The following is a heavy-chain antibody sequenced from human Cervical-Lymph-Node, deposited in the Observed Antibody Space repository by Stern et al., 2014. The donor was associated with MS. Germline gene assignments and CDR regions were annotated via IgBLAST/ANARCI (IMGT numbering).Heavy chain of an antibody. V-gene: IGHV1-2*02. D-gene: IGHD1-26*01. CDR1: ENTFTGYY. CDR3: ARISLGSGIDY. Sequence: VQLVESGAEVKKPGASVKVTCKTSENTFTGYYIPWGRQAPGQGLAWMGWINPNSGATNYAQRFQDRVSLTSDTSNSLAYMELDRLTSGDTAVYYCARISLGSGIDYWGQGSLVTVSS. J-gene: IGHJ4*02. CDR2: INPNSGAT.